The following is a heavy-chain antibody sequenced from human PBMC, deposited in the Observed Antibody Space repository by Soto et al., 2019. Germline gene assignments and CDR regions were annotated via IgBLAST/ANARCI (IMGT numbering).Heavy chain of an antibody. D-gene: IGHD4-17*01. CDR1: GFSLSNAW. CDR3: TTVRYGMDV. J-gene: IGHJ6*01. V-gene: IGHV3-15*01. Sequence: PERCLRLSCAASGFSLSNAWMSWLRHAPGQCLEWAGSTNGKTDGGTTGYAAPGKGTLTISRDDSKNTQYLQMNSLKTADTAVYYCTTVRYGMDVWGQGTTVTVSS. CDR2: TNGKTDGGTT.